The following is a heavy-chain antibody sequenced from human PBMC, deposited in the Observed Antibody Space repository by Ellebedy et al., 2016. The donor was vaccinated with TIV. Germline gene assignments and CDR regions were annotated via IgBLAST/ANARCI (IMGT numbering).Heavy chain of an antibody. V-gene: IGHV1-18*01. CDR1: GYTFTSYG. D-gene: IGHD1-7*01. J-gene: IGHJ4*02. CDR3: ARDWKVYNWNYEPSIDY. CDR2: ISAYNGNT. Sequence: AASVKVSCKASGYTFTSYGISWVRQAPGQGLEWMGWISAYNGNTNYAQKLQGRVTMTTDTSTSTAYMELRSLQSDDTAVYYCARDWKVYNWNYEPSIDYWGQGTLVTVSS.